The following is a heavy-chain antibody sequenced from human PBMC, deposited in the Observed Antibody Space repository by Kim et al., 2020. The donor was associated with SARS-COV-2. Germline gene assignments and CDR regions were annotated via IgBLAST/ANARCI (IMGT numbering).Heavy chain of an antibody. CDR3: AYSGSKYPDY. CDR2: INHSGST. D-gene: IGHD1-26*01. V-gene: IGHV4-34*01. CDR1: GGSFSGYY. Sequence: SETLSLTCAVSGGSFSGYYWSWIRQPPGKGLEWIGEINHSGSTNYSPSLQSRVTISLDTSNHHFSLRLSSVTAADTAVYFCAYSGSKYPDYWGQGALVTV. J-gene: IGHJ4*02.